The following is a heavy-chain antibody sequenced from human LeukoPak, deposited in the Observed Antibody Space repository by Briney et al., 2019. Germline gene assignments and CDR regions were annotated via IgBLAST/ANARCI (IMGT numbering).Heavy chain of an antibody. CDR1: GGSISSYY. CDR2: IYYSGST. Sequence: SETLSLTCTVSGGSISSYYWSWIRQPPGKGLEWIGYIYYSGSTNYNPSLKSRVTISVDTSKNQFPLKLSSVTAADTAVYYCARLGRLGEMSFDYWGQGTLVTVSS. D-gene: IGHD3-16*01. V-gene: IGHV4-59*08. J-gene: IGHJ4*02. CDR3: ARLGRLGEMSFDY.